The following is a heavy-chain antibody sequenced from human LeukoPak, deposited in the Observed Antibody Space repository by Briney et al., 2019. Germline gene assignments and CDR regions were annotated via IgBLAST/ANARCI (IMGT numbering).Heavy chain of an antibody. D-gene: IGHD3-3*01. CDR3: ARTSIFGNYYMDV. V-gene: IGHV4-59*01. Sequence: GSLRLSCAASGFTFSDYYMSWIRQPPGKGLEWIGYIHYSGSTNYNPSLKSRVTISVDTSKNQFSLNLRSVTAADTGVYYCARTSIFGNYYMDVWGRGTTVTVSS. CDR2: IHYSGST. CDR1: GFTFSDYY. J-gene: IGHJ6*03.